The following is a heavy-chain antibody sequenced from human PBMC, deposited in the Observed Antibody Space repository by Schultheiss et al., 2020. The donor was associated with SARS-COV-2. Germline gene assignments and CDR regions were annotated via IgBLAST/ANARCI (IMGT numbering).Heavy chain of an antibody. Sequence: GGSLRLSCAASGFTFSSYGMHWVRQAPGKGLEWVAVISYDGSNKYYADSVKGRFTISRDNSKNTLYLQMNSLRAEDTAVYYCAKLRYYDFWSGYYFDYWGQGTLVTVSS. CDR3: AKLRYYDFWSGYYFDY. CDR1: GFTFSSYG. V-gene: IGHV3-30*18. J-gene: IGHJ4*02. D-gene: IGHD3-3*01. CDR2: ISYDGSNK.